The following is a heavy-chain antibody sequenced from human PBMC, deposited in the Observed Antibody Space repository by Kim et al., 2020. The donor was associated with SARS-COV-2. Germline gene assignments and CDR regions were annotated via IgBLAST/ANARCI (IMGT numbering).Heavy chain of an antibody. CDR2: IYYSGST. CDR1: GGSISSSSYY. J-gene: IGHJ6*02. Sequence: SETLSLTCTVSGGSISSSSYYWGWIRQPPGKGLEWIGSIYYSGSTYYNPSLKSRVTISVDTSKNQFSLKLSSVTAADTAVYYCARTYYDFWSGYYRYYYYGMDVWGQGTTVTVSS. CDR3: ARTYYDFWSGYYRYYYYGMDV. V-gene: IGHV4-39*01. D-gene: IGHD3-3*01.